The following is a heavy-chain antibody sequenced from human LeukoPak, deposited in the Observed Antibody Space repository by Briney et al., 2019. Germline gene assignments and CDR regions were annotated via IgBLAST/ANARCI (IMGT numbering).Heavy chain of an antibody. Sequence: VASVKVSCKASGYTFTGYYMHWVRQAPGQGLEWMGWINPNSGGTNFAQKFQGRVTMTRDTSISTAYMELSRLRSDDTAVYYCARSYYSDSSGYYNFDYWGQGTLVTVSS. D-gene: IGHD3-22*01. CDR2: INPNSGGT. V-gene: IGHV1-2*02. CDR3: ARSYYSDSSGYYNFDY. J-gene: IGHJ4*02. CDR1: GYTFTGYY.